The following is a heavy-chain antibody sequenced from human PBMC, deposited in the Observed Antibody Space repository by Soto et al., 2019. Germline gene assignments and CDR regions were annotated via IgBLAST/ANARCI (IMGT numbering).Heavy chain of an antibody. D-gene: IGHD6-13*01. CDR3: ARAAICSSSCPIDY. V-gene: IGHV1-8*01. CDR2: MNPNSGNT. CDR1: GYTFTSYD. Sequence: QVQLVQSGAEVKKPGASVKVSCKASGYTFTSYDINWVRQATGQGLEWMGWMNPNSGNTGYAQKFQGRVTMTRNTSISTAYMELSSLRSKDTAVYYCARAAICSSSCPIDYWGQGTLVTVSS. J-gene: IGHJ4*02.